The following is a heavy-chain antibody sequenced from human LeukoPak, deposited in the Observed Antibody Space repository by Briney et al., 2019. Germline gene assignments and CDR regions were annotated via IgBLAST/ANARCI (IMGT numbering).Heavy chain of an antibody. CDR2: IKQDGSEK. CDR3: AREGYSYGYGEFYYGMDV. V-gene: IGHV3-7*01. D-gene: IGHD5-18*01. CDR1: GLTFSSYW. J-gene: IGHJ6*02. Sequence: GGSLRLSCAASGLTFSSYWMSWVRQAPGKGLEWVANIKQDGSEKYYVDSVKGRFTISRDNAKNSLYLQMNSLRAEDTAVYYCAREGYSYGYGEFYYGMDVWGQGTTVTVSS.